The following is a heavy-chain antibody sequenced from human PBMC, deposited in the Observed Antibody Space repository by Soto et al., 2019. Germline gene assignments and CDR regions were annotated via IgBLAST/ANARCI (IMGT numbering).Heavy chain of an antibody. V-gene: IGHV3-48*03. CDR2: ISVSGSTV. CDR1: GFSLSSYE. J-gene: IGHJ3*02. Sequence: GGSLRLSCAVSGFSLSSYEMNWVRQAPGKGLEWVSYISVSGSTVYYADSVKGRLTISRDNAKNSLDLQMNSLRAEDTAVYYCARTQWLRYAFDMWGQGAKVTVSS. D-gene: IGHD5-12*01. CDR3: ARTQWLRYAFDM.